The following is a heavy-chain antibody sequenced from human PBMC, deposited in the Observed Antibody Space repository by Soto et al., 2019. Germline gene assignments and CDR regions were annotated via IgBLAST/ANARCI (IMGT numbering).Heavy chain of an antibody. J-gene: IGHJ4*02. D-gene: IGHD2-2*01. CDR2: IKSKTDGGTT. V-gene: IGHV3-15*01. CDR1: GFTLSNAW. CDR3: TSDGAYHLLFDY. Sequence: GGSLRLSCAASGFTLSNAWMGWVRQAPGGGRGWVGRIKSKTDGGTTDYAEPVKGRFTISRDDSKTTLYLQMNSLKTEDTAVYYCTSDGAYHLLFDYWGQGTLVTVSS.